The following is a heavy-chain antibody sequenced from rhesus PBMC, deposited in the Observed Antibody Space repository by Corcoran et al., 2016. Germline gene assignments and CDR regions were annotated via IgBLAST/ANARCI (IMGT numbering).Heavy chain of an antibody. CDR2: IYGSSTST. CDR3: ARDSAYYNFWTGYDY. J-gene: IGHJ4*01. Sequence: QVQLQESGPGVVKPSETLSLTCDVSGGSISDSYRWSWIRQPPGKGLEWIGYIYGSSTSTNYNPSLQSRVTISKDTSKNQFSLKLSSVTAADTAVYYCARDSAYYNFWTGYDYWCQGVLVTVSS. CDR1: GGSISDSYR. V-gene: IGHV4S10*01. D-gene: IGHD3-3*01.